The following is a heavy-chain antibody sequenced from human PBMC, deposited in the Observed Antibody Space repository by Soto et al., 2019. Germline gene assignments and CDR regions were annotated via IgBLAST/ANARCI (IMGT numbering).Heavy chain of an antibody. D-gene: IGHD6-25*01. CDR2: IYYDGST. CDR3: ARDQLSSGLYVWFDP. Sequence: SDTLSLTCTVSGGSISTYYWSWIRQPPGKGLEWIGYIYYDGSTSYNPSLRSRVTISVDTSKNQFSLILSSVTSADTAVYYCARDQLSSGLYVWFDPWGQGTLVTVYS. J-gene: IGHJ5*02. CDR1: GGSISTYY. V-gene: IGHV4-59*01.